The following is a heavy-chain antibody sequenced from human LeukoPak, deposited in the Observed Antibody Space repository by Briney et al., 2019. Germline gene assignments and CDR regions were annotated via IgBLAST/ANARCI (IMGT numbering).Heavy chain of an antibody. CDR1: GGTFSSYA. Sequence: GASVKVSCKASGGTFSSYAISWVRQAPGQGLEWMGRIIPILGIANYAQKFQGRVTITADKSTSTAYMELSSLRSEDTAVYYCARASMVATATQTYYYYGMDVWGQGTTVTVSS. CDR2: IIPILGIA. D-gene: IGHD5-12*01. V-gene: IGHV1-69*04. CDR3: ARASMVATATQTYYYYGMDV. J-gene: IGHJ6*02.